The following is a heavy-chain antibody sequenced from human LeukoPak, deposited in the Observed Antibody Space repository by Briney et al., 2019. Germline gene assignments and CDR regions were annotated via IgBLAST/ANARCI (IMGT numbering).Heavy chain of an antibody. CDR2: IYYSGNA. Sequence: PSETLSLTCTVSGGSISSYYWSWIRQPPGKGLEWIGYIYYSGNANYNPSLKSRVTMSVDTSKNQFSLRLSSVTAADAAVCHCARMRYFDWSHLMAFDIWGQGTMVTVSS. V-gene: IGHV4-59*12. D-gene: IGHD3-9*01. CDR3: ARMRYFDWSHLMAFDI. J-gene: IGHJ3*02. CDR1: GGSISSYY.